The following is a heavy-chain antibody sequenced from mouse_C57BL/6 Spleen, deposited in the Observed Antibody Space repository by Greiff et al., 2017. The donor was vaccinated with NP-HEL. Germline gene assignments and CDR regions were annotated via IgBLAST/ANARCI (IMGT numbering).Heavy chain of an antibody. CDR3: AREVIYYDYDGWYFDV. CDR2: INPNYGTT. Sequence: VQLKESGPELVKPGASVKISCKASGYSFTDYNMNWVKQSNGKSLEWIGVINPNYGTTSYNQKFKGKATLTVDQSSSTAYMQLNSLTSEDSAVYYCAREVIYYDYDGWYFDVWGTVTTVTVSS. CDR1: GYSFTDYN. D-gene: IGHD2-4*01. V-gene: IGHV1-39*01. J-gene: IGHJ1*03.